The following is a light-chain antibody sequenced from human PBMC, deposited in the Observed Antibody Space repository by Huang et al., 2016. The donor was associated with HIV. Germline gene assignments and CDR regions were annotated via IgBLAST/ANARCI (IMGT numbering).Light chain of an antibody. V-gene: IGKV1-39*01. Sequence: DIQMTQSPPSLSASLGDRVTITCRASQSITTNLNGYRHKPGEALELLIHATSTLQNGVPSRFSGGGSGTDFTLTITNLQPEDVASYYCQQSYNLPYTFGRGTKVDIK. J-gene: IGKJ2*01. CDR3: QQSYNLPYT. CDR2: ATS. CDR1: QSITTN.